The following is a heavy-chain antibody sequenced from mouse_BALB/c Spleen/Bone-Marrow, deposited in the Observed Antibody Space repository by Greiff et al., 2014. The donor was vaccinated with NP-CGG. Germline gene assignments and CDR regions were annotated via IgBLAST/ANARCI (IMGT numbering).Heavy chain of an antibody. J-gene: IGHJ3*01. CDR3: AHDAPFAY. CDR2: IDPANGNT. CDR1: GFNIKDTY. V-gene: IGHV14-3*02. Sequence: VQLKESGAELVKPGASAKLSCTTSGFNIKDTYIHWVKQRPEQGLEWIGRIDPANGNTKYDPEFQGKATITADTSSNTAYLHLSSLTSEDTAVYSCAHDAPFAYWGRGTLVTVSA. D-gene: IGHD2-3*01.